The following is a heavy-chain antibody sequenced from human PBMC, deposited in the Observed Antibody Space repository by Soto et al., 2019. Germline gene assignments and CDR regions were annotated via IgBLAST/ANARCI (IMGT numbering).Heavy chain of an antibody. V-gene: IGHV4-4*02. CDR3: ARARESITIFGVVRPNYFDY. Sequence: SETLSLTCAVSSGSISSSNWWSWVRQPPGKGLEWIGEIYHSGSTNYNPSLKSRVTISVDKSKNQFSLKLSSVAAADTAVYYCARARESITIFGVVRPNYFDYSGQGTLVTVSS. J-gene: IGHJ4*02. CDR2: IYHSGST. D-gene: IGHD3-3*01. CDR1: SGSISSSNW.